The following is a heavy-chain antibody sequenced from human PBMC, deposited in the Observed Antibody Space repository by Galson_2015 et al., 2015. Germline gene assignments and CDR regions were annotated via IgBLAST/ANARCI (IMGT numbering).Heavy chain of an antibody. D-gene: IGHD6-13*01. V-gene: IGHV3-11*01. CDR2: ISSSGGTK. J-gene: IGHJ6*02. CDR1: GFTFSDYY. Sequence: SLRLSCAVSGFTFSDYYMSWIRQAPGKGLEWVSYISSSGGTKYYADSVKGRFTISRDNAENSLYLQMNSLRAEDTAVYYCAGDLAGIAAYYHGMDVWGQGTTVTVS. CDR3: AGDLAGIAAYYHGMDV.